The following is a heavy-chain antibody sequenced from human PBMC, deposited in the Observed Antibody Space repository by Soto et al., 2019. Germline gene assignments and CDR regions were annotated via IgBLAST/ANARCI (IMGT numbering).Heavy chain of an antibody. Sequence: GSLRLSCAASGFTVSSNYMSWVRQAPGKGLEWVSVIYSGGSTYYADSVKGRFTISRDNSKNTLYLQMNSLRAEDTAVYYCARTVDTAMGPSWFDYWGQGTLVTVSS. J-gene: IGHJ4*02. CDR1: GFTVSSNY. CDR3: ARTVDTAMGPSWFDY. D-gene: IGHD5-18*01. CDR2: IYSGGST. V-gene: IGHV3-66*01.